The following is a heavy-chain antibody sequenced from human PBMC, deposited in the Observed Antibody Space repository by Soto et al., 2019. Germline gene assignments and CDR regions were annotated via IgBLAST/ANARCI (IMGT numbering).Heavy chain of an antibody. J-gene: IGHJ5*01. CDR3: ARPYGSGGSSDNWFDP. CDR1: GFTFNTYW. CDR2: IKQDGSQK. D-gene: IGHD2-15*01. V-gene: IGHV3-7*03. Sequence: EVQLVESGGGLVQPGGSLTVSCAASGFTFNTYWMSWVRQAPGKGLEWVANIKQDGSQKYYVDSVKGRFTIYRDNAKSSLYLQMNRLRAEDTSIYCCARPYGSGGSSDNWFDPWGQGTLVTVSS.